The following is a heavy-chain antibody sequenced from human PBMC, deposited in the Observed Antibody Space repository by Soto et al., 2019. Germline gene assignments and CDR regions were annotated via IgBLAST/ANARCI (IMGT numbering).Heavy chain of an antibody. V-gene: IGHV3-30-3*01. D-gene: IGHD5-18*01. CDR1: GFTFSSYA. Sequence: QVQLVESGGGVVQPGRSLRLSCAASGFTFSSYAMHWVRQAPGKGLAWVAVISYDGSNKYYADSVKGRFTISRDNSKNTLDLQRNSLRAEDTAVYYCARDPLWGTAMVLWYFDLWGRGTLVTVSS. CDR3: ARDPLWGTAMVLWYFDL. J-gene: IGHJ2*01. CDR2: ISYDGSNK.